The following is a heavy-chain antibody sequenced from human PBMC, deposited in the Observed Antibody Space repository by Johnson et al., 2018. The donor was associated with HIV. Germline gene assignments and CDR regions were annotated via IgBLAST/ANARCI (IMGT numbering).Heavy chain of an antibody. CDR1: GFTFSSFT. J-gene: IGHJ3*02. V-gene: IGHV3-30*04. Sequence: VQLVESGGGVVRPGRSLRLSCAASGFTFSSFTMHWVRQAPGKGLEWVAVISDDVSSTFYVDSVKGRFTISRDNSKNTLYLQMNSLRAEDTAVYYCAKDRPLVVVTHDAFDIWGQGTLVTVSS. CDR2: ISDDVSST. D-gene: IGHD2-21*02. CDR3: AKDRPLVVVTHDAFDI.